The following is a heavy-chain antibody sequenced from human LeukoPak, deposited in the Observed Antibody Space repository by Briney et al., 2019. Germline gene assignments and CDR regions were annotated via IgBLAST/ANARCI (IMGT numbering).Heavy chain of an antibody. J-gene: IGHJ2*01. V-gene: IGHV4-59*08. CDR2: IYDTGST. CDR3: ARQGIEMATIRYFDL. CDR1: GGSISNYY. Sequence: SETLSLTCTVSGGSISNYYWSWIRQPPGKGLEWIGYIYDTGSTKYNPSLKSRVTISVDTSKNQFSLKLISVTAADTAVYYCARQGIEMATIRYFDLWGRGTLVTVSS. D-gene: IGHD5-24*01.